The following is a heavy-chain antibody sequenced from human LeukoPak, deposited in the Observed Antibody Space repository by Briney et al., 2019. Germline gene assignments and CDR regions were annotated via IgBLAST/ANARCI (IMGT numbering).Heavy chain of an antibody. CDR2: ITGSGSGI. CDR3: ARDKDYGFTY. J-gene: IGHJ4*02. D-gene: IGHD4-17*01. V-gene: IGHV3-48*01. Sequence: PGGSLRLSCAASGFSFSSENMSWVRQAPGKGPEWISWITGSGSGIIYADSVKGRFTISRDNAKNSLFLQMNSLRVEDTAVYYCARDKDYGFTYWGQGTLVTVSS. CDR1: GFSFSSEN.